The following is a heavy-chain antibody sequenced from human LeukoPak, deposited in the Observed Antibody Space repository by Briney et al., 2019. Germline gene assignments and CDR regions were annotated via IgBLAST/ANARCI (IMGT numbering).Heavy chain of an antibody. D-gene: IGHD2-21*02. J-gene: IGHJ1*01. CDR2: ISSSGSTI. V-gene: IGHV3-48*03. CDR3: ARDICGGDCYRSLYFQH. CDR1: GFTFSSYE. Sequence: GGSLRLSCAASGFTFSSYEMNWVRQAPGKGLEWVSFISSSGSTIYYADSVKGRFTISRDNAKNSLYLQMNSLRAEDTAVYYCARDICGGDCYRSLYFQHWGQGTLVTVSS.